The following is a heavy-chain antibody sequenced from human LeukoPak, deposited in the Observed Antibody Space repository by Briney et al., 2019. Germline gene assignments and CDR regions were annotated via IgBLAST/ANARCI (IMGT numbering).Heavy chain of an antibody. J-gene: IGHJ4*02. D-gene: IGHD6-6*01. Sequence: GGSLRLSCAASGFTFSSYAMSWVPQAPGKGLEWVSAISGSGGSTYYADSVKGRFTISRENSKNTLHRQMNTLIAEDSAVYYCARGSSSSSWSLFDYWGQGPLVPVSS. CDR1: GFTFSSYA. CDR3: ARGSSSSSWSLFDY. V-gene: IGHV3-23*01. CDR2: ISGSGGST.